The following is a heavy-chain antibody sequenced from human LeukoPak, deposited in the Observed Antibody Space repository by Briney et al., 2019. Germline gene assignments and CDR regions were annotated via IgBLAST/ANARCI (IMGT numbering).Heavy chain of an antibody. V-gene: IGHV4-59*03. J-gene: IGHJ4*02. CDR1: VGSISSYY. D-gene: IGHD3-3*01. Sequence: SETLSLTCTVSVGSISSYYWSWIRQPPGKGLEWIGYIYYRGSTNYNPPLQCRVTISVDTSKNQFSLKLSPVTAANTAVYYCARTHSLYDFWSGYYDYWGQGTLVTVSS. CDR3: ARTHSLYDFWSGYYDY. CDR2: IYYRGST.